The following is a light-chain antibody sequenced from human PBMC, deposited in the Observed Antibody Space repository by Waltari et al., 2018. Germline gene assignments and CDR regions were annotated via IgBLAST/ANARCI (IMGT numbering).Light chain of an antibody. J-gene: IGKJ1*01. V-gene: IGKV3-20*01. Sequence: DIVLTQSPGTMSLSPGERATLSCRASQSVSRYLAWYQQKPGQAPRLLIYGASTRATGIPERFSGGGSGTDFSLTISRLEPEDFAVYYCQHYVRLPVTFGQGTKVEIK. CDR1: QSVSRY. CDR3: QHYVRLPVT. CDR2: GAS.